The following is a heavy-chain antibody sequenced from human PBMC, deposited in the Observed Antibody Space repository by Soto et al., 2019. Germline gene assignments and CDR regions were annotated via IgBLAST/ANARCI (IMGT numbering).Heavy chain of an antibody. J-gene: IGHJ6*02. D-gene: IGHD2-15*01. V-gene: IGHV4-39*01. Sequence: PSETLSLTCTVSGGSISSSSYYWGWIRQPPGKGLEWIGSIYYSGSTYYNPSLKSRVTISVDTSKNQFSLKLSSVTAADTAVYYCASLGKDTAVTQDYYYAMDVWGQGTTVT. CDR1: GGSISSSSYY. CDR2: IYYSGST. CDR3: ASLGKDTAVTQDYYYAMDV.